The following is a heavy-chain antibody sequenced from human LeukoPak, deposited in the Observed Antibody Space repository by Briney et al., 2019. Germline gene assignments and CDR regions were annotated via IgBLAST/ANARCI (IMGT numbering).Heavy chain of an antibody. D-gene: IGHD3-10*01. J-gene: IGHJ4*02. CDR2: LDPSDSYT. CDR3: ARLRGGSLDY. Sequence: GESLKISCEGSGYNFTSHWISWVRQMPGKGLEWMGRLDPSDSYTNYSPSFQGHVTISSDKSMSTAFLQWSSLRASDTAMYYCARLRGGSLDYWGQGTLVTVSS. V-gene: IGHV5-10-1*01. CDR1: GYNFTSHW.